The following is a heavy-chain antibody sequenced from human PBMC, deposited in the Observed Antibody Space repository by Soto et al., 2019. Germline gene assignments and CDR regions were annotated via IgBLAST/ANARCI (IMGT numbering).Heavy chain of an antibody. Sequence: QVQLVQSGAEVKKPGASVKVSCKASGYTFTIYGISWVRQATGQRLEWMGWISAYNGNTNYAQRLQGRVTMTTDTATCTSFRELRNLIFAVTALYLCERDYDILSGYLPFDDWGQGTLGTVSS. CDR2: ISAYNGNT. V-gene: IGHV1-18*01. D-gene: IGHD3-9*01. CDR3: ERDYDILSGYLPFDD. CDR1: GYTFTIYG. J-gene: IGHJ4*02.